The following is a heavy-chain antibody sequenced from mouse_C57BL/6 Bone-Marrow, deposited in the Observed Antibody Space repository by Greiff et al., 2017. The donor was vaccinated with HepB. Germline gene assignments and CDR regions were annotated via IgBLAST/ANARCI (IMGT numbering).Heavy chain of an antibody. V-gene: IGHV5-17*01. J-gene: IGHJ4*01. CDR1: GFTFSDYG. CDR3: ARPLPAYAMDY. CDR2: ISSGSSTI. Sequence: EVKLVESGGGLVKPGGSLKLSCAASGFTFSDYGMHWVRQAPEKGLEWVAYISSGSSTIYYADTLKGRFTISRDNAKNTLFLQMTSLRSEDTAMYYCARPLPAYAMDYWGQGTSVTVSS.